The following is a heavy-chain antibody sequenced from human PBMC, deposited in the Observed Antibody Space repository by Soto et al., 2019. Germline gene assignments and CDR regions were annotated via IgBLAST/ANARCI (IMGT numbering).Heavy chain of an antibody. CDR2: IVGTGGSS. V-gene: IGHV3-23*01. Sequence: EFQLLDSGGGLVQPGGSLRLSCAASGFTFSSYVMSWVRQAPGKGLEWVSAIVGTGGSSNYADSVKGRFTISRDNSKNTLYLQMNSLRAEDTAVYYCVLFDAPADYWGQGTLVTVSS. J-gene: IGHJ4*02. D-gene: IGHD2-2*01. CDR3: VLFDAPADY. CDR1: GFTFSSYV.